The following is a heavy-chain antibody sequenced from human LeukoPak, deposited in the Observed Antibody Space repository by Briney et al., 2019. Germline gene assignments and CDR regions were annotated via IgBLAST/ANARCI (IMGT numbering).Heavy chain of an antibody. CDR2: IYHSGST. CDR1: GGSISSGGYS. V-gene: IGHV4-30-2*01. D-gene: IGHD6-13*01. Sequence: SETLSLTCAVSGGSISSGGYSWSWIRQPPGKGLEWIGYIYHSGSTYYNPSLKSRVTISVDTSKNQFSLKLSSVTAADTAVYYCARHPIAAAPYYYGMDVWGQGTTVTVSS. CDR3: ARHPIAAAPYYYGMDV. J-gene: IGHJ6*02.